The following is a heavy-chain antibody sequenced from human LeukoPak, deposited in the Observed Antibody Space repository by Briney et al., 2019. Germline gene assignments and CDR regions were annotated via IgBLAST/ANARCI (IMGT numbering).Heavy chain of an antibody. CDR3: ARDLSGGNCSSTSCRKRFDY. D-gene: IGHD2-2*01. J-gene: IGHJ4*02. CDR2: IKQDGSEK. Sequence: PGGSLRLSRAASGFTFSSYWMSWVRQAPGKGLEWVANIKQDGSEKYYVDSVKGRFTISRDNAKNSLYLQMNSLRAEDTAVYYCARDLSGGNCSSTSCRKRFDYWGQGTLVTVSS. V-gene: IGHV3-7*01. CDR1: GFTFSSYW.